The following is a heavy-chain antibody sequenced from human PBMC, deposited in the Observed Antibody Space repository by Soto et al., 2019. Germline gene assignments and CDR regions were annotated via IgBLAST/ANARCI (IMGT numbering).Heavy chain of an antibody. CDR2: IKQDGSEK. D-gene: IGHD4-4*01. CDR3: ARVKTVSFAPPSVGMDV. CDR1: GFTFSSYW. Sequence: EVQLVESGGGLVQPGGSLRLSCAASGFTFSSYWMSWVRQAPGKGLEWVANIKQDGSEKYYVDSVKGRFTISRDNAKDSLYLQMKCLRADDAAVYYCARVKTVSFAPPSVGMDVWGQGTTVTVS. J-gene: IGHJ6*02. V-gene: IGHV3-7*03.